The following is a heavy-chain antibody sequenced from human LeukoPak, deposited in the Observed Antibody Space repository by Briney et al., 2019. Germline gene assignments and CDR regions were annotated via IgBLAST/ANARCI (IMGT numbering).Heavy chain of an antibody. J-gene: IGHJ4*02. D-gene: IGHD3-10*01. V-gene: IGHV3-23*01. CDR3: AKFYYGSGSYPFDY. CDR1: GFTFSSYA. CDR2: ISGSGGST. Sequence: GGSLRLSCAASGFTFSSYAMSWVRQAPGKGLEWVSAISGSGGSTYYADSVKGRFPISRDNSKNTLYLQMNSLRAEDTAVYYCAKFYYGSGSYPFDYWGQGTLVTVSS.